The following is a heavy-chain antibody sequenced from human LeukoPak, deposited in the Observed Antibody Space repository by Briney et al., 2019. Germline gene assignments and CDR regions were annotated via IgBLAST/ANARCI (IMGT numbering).Heavy chain of an antibody. D-gene: IGHD3-10*01. Sequence: SQTLSLTCTVSGGSISNGSYYWSWVRQPAGKGLEWIGRIYTSGSTNYNPSLKSRVTISVDTSKNQFSLKLSSVTAADTAVYYCAREASMVRGVITNRAYYYYYYMDVWGKGTTVTISS. CDR2: IYTSGST. CDR1: GGSISNGSYY. V-gene: IGHV4-61*02. J-gene: IGHJ6*03. CDR3: AREASMVRGVITNRAYYYYYYMDV.